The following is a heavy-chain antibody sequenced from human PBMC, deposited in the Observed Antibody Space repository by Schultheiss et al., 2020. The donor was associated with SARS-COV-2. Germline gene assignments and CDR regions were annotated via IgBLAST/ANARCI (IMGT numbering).Heavy chain of an antibody. CDR3: AALIRAFDP. CDR1: GGSISGYY. CDR2: GYYSGST. D-gene: IGHD3-16*01. J-gene: IGHJ5*02. Sequence: SETLSLTCAVYGGSISGYYWSWIRQPPGKGLEWVGSGYYSGSTNYNPSLKSRVTISVDTSKNQFSLKLTSVTAADTAVYYCAALIRAFDPWGQGTLVTVSS. V-gene: IGHV4-59*01.